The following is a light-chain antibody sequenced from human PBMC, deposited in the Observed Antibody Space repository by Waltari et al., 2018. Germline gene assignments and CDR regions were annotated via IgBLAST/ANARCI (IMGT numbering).Light chain of an antibody. CDR2: DAS. CDR1: QSVSRN. CDR3: QLRSDWSYT. V-gene: IGKV3-11*01. J-gene: IGKJ2*01. Sequence: EIVLTQSPATLSLSPGERATLSCRASQSVSRNLAWYQQKPGQAPRVLIYDASTRSTGVPARFSRSGSPTDFSLTIRSLEPEDFAVYYCQLRSDWSYTYGQGTKVEI.